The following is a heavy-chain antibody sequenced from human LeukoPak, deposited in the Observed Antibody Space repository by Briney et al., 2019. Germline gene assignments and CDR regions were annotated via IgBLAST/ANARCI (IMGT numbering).Heavy chain of an antibody. CDR3: AREIKPAAI. Sequence: GGSLRLSCAASGFTFSIYSMSWVRQAPGKGLEWVSYISSSSSTISYADSVKGRFTISRDNAKNTLYLQMNSLRAEDTAVYYCAREIKPAAIWGQGTLVTVSS. J-gene: IGHJ4*02. V-gene: IGHV3-48*04. CDR2: ISSSSSTI. CDR1: GFTFSIYS. D-gene: IGHD2-2*01.